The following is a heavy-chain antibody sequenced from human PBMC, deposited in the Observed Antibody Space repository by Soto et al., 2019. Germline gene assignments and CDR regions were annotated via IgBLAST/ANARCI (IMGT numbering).Heavy chain of an antibody. CDR1: AGSISSDGFY. CDR3: ARDRGGYGVFDY. CDR2: IYHSGGT. D-gene: IGHD5-12*01. J-gene: IGHJ4*02. Sequence: SETLSLTCPVSAGSISSDGFYWNWIRQPPGKGLEWIGYIYHSGGTYSSPSLRSRVTISVDTSKNQFTLKLSSVTAADTAVYYCARDRGGYGVFDYWGQGTLVTVSS. V-gene: IGHV4-31*03.